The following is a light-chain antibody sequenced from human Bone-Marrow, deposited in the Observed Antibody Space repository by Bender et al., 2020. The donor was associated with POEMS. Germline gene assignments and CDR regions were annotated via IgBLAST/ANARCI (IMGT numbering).Light chain of an antibody. J-gene: IGLJ2*01. CDR1: SSDVGAYNF. Sequence: QSALTQPASVSGSPGQSVAISCTGTSSDVGAYNFVSWYQHHPGKAPKLLIYDVSKRPSGVPARFSGFKSENTASLIIYGVQAEDEADYYCCSYAGTYTYVLFGGGTKLTVL. CDR3: CSYAGTYTYVL. CDR2: DVS. V-gene: IGLV2-11*01.